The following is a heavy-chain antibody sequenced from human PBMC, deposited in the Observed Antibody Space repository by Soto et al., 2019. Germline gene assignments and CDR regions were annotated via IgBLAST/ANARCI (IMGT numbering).Heavy chain of an antibody. D-gene: IGHD3-22*01. CDR3: AKVFYYYDSSGYYYFDY. Sequence: GGPLRLSCAASGFTFSICAVSWGRQAPGTGPEWISSISGSGSTIYYADSVKGRFTISRDNSKNTLYLQMSSLRAEDTAVYYCAKVFYYYDSSGYYYFDYWGQGTLVTVSS. J-gene: IGHJ4*02. CDR1: GFTFSICA. V-gene: IGHV3-23*01. CDR2: ISGSGSTI.